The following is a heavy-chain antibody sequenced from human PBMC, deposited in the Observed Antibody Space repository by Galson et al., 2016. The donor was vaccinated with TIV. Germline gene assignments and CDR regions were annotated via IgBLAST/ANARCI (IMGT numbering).Heavy chain of an antibody. CDR1: GYIFINYY. V-gene: IGHV1-2*02. Sequence: SVKVSCKASGYIFINYYIHWVRQAPGQGLEWLGWFNPDSGATQYAQKFQGRVTMTRDTFISTAYMELRRLISDDTAVYYCARDPGYFVYWGQGTLVTVSS. CDR3: ARDPGYFVY. J-gene: IGHJ4*02. CDR2: FNPDSGAT. D-gene: IGHD1-1*01.